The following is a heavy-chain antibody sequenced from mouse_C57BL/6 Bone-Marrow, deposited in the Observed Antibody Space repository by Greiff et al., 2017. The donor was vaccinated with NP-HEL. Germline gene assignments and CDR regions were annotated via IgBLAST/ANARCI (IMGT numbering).Heavy chain of an antibody. CDR1: GYSITSGYY. D-gene: IGHD2-2*01. V-gene: IGHV3-6*01. CDR2: ISYDGSN. Sequence: DVQLQESGPGLVKPSQSLSLTCSVTGYSITSGYYWNWIRQFPGNKLEWMGYISYDGSNNYNPSLKNRISITRDTSKNQFFLKLNSVTTEDTATYYCASLYYGYDYWYFDVWGTGTTVTVSS. J-gene: IGHJ1*03. CDR3: ASLYYGYDYWYFDV.